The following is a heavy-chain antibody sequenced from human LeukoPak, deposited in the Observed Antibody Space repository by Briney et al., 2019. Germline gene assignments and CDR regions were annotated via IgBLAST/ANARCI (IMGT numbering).Heavy chain of an antibody. D-gene: IGHD2-8*01. J-gene: IGHJ3*02. CDR1: GYTSSSPD. CDR3: ARYIQGVGFDI. V-gene: IGHV1-8*01. Sequence: EASVKVSCKASGYTSSSPDINWVRQATGRGREWLGWMNPRDDTGYAQRFQGRVTLTRDRSTNTADMEISSLTSDDTAVYYCARYIQGVGFDIWGQGTMVTVSA. CDR2: MNPRDDT.